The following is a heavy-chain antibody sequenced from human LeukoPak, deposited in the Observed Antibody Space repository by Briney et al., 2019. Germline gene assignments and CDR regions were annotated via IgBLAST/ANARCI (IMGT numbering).Heavy chain of an antibody. CDR3: AGLLWSGYYKPYHHYIDV. Sequence: SETLSLTCSVSGGSISSGSYYWGWIRQPPGKGLEWIGSIYYTGTTYYNPSLKSRVTMSVDTSKNQFSLKLSPVTAADTAVYSCAGLLWSGYYKPYHHYIDVWGKGTTVTVPS. CDR1: GGSISSGSYY. CDR2: IYYTGTT. D-gene: IGHD3-3*01. V-gene: IGHV4-39*01. J-gene: IGHJ6*03.